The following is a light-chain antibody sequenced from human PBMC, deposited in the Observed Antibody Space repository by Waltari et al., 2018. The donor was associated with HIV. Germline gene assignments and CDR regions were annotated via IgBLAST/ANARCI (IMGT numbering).Light chain of an antibody. CDR1: QTITSNY. CDR3: HQYGETSYT. CDR2: GAS. Sequence: IVLMQSPGTLSLSPGERVRLSCRASQTITSNYLAWFQQKPGQAPRLLIYGASNRATGIPDRFRGSGSGTDFTLTISRLEPEDFAVYYCHQYGETSYTFGQGTKLEIK. V-gene: IGKV3-20*01. J-gene: IGKJ2*01.